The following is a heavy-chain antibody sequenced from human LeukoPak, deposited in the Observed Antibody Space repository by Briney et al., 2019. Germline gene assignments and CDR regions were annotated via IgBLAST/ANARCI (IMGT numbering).Heavy chain of an antibody. V-gene: IGHV1-18*04. CDR1: GYTFTGYY. J-gene: IGHJ4*02. CDR2: ISAYNGNT. CDR3: ARDASGSGSHYDDY. D-gene: IGHD1-26*01. Sequence: ASVKVSCKASGYTFTGYYMHWVRQAPGQGLEWMGWISAYNGNTNYAQKLQGRVTMTTDTSTSTAYMELRSLRSDDTAVHYCARDASGSGSHYDDYWGQGTLVTVSS.